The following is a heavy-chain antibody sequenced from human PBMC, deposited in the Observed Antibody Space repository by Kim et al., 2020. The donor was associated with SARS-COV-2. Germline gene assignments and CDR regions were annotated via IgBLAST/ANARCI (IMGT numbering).Heavy chain of an antibody. CDR2: SDT. Sequence: SDTRYRPSFQGQVTIPADKSISTAYLQWSSLKASDTAMYYCAILPDALDIWGQGTMVTVSS. V-gene: IGHV5-51*01. J-gene: IGHJ3*02. CDR3: AILPDALDI. D-gene: IGHD3-10*01.